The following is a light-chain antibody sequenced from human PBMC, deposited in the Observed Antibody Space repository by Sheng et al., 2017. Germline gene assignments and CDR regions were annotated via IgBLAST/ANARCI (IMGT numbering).Light chain of an antibody. J-gene: IGLJ3*02. CDR2: EGS. CDR3: SSYTTRTTRDWV. CDR1: SSDIGNYDL. V-gene: IGLV2-14*02. Sequence: QSALTQPASVSGSPGQSITISCTGTSSDIGNYDLVSWYQQHPGKVPKLMIYEGSQRPSGVSNRFSGSKSGNTASLTISGLQAEDEADYYCSSYTTRTTRDWVFGGGTKLTVL.